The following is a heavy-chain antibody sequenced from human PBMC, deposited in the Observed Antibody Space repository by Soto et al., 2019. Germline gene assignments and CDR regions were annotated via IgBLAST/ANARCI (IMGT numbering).Heavy chain of an antibody. CDR2: IYPGDSDT. Sequence: GESLKISCKGSGYSFTSYWIGWVRQMPGKGLEWVGIIYPGDSDTRYSPSFQGQVTISADKSIRTAYLQWSSLKASDTAMYYCARHSFQVGATRANSYYYGMDVCGQGTTVTVSS. CDR1: GYSFTSYW. J-gene: IGHJ6*02. V-gene: IGHV5-51*01. CDR3: ARHSFQVGATRANSYYYGMDV. D-gene: IGHD1-26*01.